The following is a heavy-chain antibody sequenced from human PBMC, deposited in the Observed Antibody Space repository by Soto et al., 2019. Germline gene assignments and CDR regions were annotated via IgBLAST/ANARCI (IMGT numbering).Heavy chain of an antibody. V-gene: IGHV4-34*01. D-gene: IGHD6-13*01. CDR2: IYHSGST. CDR1: GGSFSGYY. CDR3: ARFYAAQLEVPQDWFDP. Sequence: ASATQSITWAVYGGSFSGYYWSWIRQPPGKGLEWIGYIYHSGSTYYNPSLKSRVTISVDGSKNQFSLKLSSVTAADTAVYYCARFYAAQLEVPQDWFDPWGQGTLVTVSS. J-gene: IGHJ5*02.